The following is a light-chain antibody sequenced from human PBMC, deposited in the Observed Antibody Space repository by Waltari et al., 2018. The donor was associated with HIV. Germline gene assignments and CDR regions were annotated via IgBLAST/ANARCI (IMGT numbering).Light chain of an antibody. Sequence: QSVLTQPPSVSAAPGQKVTISCSGSSSNIGTKFVHWYQQFPGTAPKLLIYRTNQRPSGVPDRFSGSKSGTSASLAISGLRSGDEADYYCTSWDDSLSRLVFGGGTKLTVL. V-gene: IGLV1-47*01. J-gene: IGLJ3*02. CDR2: RTN. CDR3: TSWDDSLSRLV. CDR1: SSNIGTKF.